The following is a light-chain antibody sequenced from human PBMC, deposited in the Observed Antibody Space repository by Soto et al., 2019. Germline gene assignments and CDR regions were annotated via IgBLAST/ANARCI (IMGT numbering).Light chain of an antibody. V-gene: IGLV1-40*01. CDR1: SSNIGAGYD. Sequence: QSVLTQPPSVSGAPGQRVTISCTGSSSNIGAGYDVHWYQQLPGTAPRLLIYGNGNRPSGVPDRFSGSLSKSGTSASLAITGLQAEDEADYYCQSYDRSRNGYVFATGTKLTVL. CDR3: QSYDRSRNGYV. CDR2: GNG. J-gene: IGLJ1*01.